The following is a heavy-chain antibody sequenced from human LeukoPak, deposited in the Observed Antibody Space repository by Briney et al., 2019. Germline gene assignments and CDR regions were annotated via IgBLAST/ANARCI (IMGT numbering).Heavy chain of an antibody. CDR3: ARGGHVLRFLEWLTS. Sequence: GGSLRLSCAASGFTFSSYSMNWVRQAPGKGLEWVSHISSSSSTIYYADSVKGRFTISRDNAKNSLYLQMNSLRDEDTAVYYCARGGHVLRFLEWLTSWGQGTLVTVSS. CDR1: GFTFSSYS. J-gene: IGHJ4*02. D-gene: IGHD3-3*01. CDR2: ISSSSSTI. V-gene: IGHV3-48*02.